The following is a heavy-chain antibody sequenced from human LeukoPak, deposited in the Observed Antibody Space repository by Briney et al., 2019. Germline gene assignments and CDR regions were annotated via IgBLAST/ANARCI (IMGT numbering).Heavy chain of an antibody. D-gene: IGHD3-10*01. CDR1: GGSISSYY. Sequence: SETLSLTCTVSGGSISSYYWSWIRQPPGKGLEWIGYIYYSGSTNYNPSLKSRVTISVDTSKNQFSLKLSSVTAADTAVYYCAGEWFPGGWFDPWGQGTLVTVSS. CDR3: AGEWFPGGWFDP. V-gene: IGHV4-59*01. J-gene: IGHJ5*02. CDR2: IYYSGST.